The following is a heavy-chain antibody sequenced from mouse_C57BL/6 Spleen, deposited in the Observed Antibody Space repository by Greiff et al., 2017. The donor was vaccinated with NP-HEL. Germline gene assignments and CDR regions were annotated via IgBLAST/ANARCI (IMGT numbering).Heavy chain of an antibody. CDR1: GYSITSGYY. CDR3: ARNSPYYEGAMDY. CDR2: ISYDGSN. J-gene: IGHJ4*01. D-gene: IGHD1-1*02. V-gene: IGHV3-6*01. Sequence: EVQLQQSGPGLVKPSQSLSLTCSVTGYSITSGYYWNWIRQFPGNKLEWMGYISYDGSNNYNPSLKNRISITRDTSKNQFFLKLNSVTTEDTATYYGARNSPYYEGAMDYWGQGTSVTVSS.